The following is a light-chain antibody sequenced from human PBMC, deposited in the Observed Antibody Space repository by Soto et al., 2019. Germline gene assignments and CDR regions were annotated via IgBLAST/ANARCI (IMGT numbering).Light chain of an antibody. CDR3: QQYSGYWT. CDR1: QSISSW. Sequence: DIQMTQSPSTLSASVGDRVTITCRASQSISSWLVWYQQKPGKAPKILIYKASTLESGVPSRFSGSGSGTEFTLTISSLQPDDFATYYCQQYSGYWTFGQGTKVEIK. J-gene: IGKJ1*01. CDR2: KAS. V-gene: IGKV1-5*03.